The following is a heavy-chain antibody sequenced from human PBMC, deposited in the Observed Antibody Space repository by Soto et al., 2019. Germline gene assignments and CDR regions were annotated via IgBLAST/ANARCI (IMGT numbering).Heavy chain of an antibody. V-gene: IGHV1-18*01. D-gene: IGHD3-22*01. Sequence: ASVKVSCKTSGYTFTRNGISWVRQAPGQGLEWMGWISPKSGSIKYAQKFQGRVIMTTDTSTSTAYMELRSLRSDDTAVYYCVKDPDSNSWPSRDVWGRGTTVTVYS. CDR3: VKDPDSNSWPSRDV. CDR1: GYTFTRNG. CDR2: ISPKSGSI. J-gene: IGHJ6*02.